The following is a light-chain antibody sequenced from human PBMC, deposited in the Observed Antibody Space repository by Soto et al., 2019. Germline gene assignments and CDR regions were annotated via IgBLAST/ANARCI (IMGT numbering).Light chain of an antibody. J-gene: IGKJ1*01. CDR2: DAS. CDR1: QSITSY. CDR3: QQSYTRPLT. Sequence: DIQMTQSPSSLSASVGESVTITCRASQSITSYLNWYQQKRGKAPKLXIYDASNLETGVLSRFSRSGAGTDFTLTISSLQPEDVATDYCQQSYTRPLTFGQGTKVDI. V-gene: IGKV1-39*01.